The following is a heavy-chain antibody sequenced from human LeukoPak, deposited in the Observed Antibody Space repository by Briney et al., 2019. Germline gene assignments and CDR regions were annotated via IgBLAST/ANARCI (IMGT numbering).Heavy chain of an antibody. Sequence: ASVKVSCKASGYTFTSPDINWVRQATGQGLEWMGWMNPNSGNTGYAQKFQGRVTMTRDTSVDTAYMELNSLISEDTAMYYCARGWEVDRDGAFDVWGQGTMVTVSP. CDR1: GYTFTSPD. D-gene: IGHD1-26*01. CDR2: MNPNSGNT. J-gene: IGHJ3*01. CDR3: ARGWEVDRDGAFDV. V-gene: IGHV1-8*01.